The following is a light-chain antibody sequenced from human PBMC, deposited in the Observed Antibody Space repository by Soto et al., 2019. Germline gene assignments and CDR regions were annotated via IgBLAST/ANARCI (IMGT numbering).Light chain of an antibody. CDR2: DAS. J-gene: IGKJ4*01. CDR1: QSISSW. CDR3: QQYNSYSFLT. Sequence: DTQMSPPPSPPSAPVGENVTITCRASQSISSWLAWYQQKPGKAPKLLIYDASSLESGVPSRFSGSGSGTEFTLTISSLQPDDFATYYCQQYNSYSFLTFGGGTKVDIK. V-gene: IGKV1-5*01.